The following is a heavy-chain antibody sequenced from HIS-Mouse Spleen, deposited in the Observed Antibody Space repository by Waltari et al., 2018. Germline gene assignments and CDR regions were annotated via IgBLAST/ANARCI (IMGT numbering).Heavy chain of an antibody. V-gene: IGHV3-7*01. CDR1: GFTFSISW. CDR2: IKQDGSEK. J-gene: IGHJ4*02. Sequence: EVQLVESGGGLVQPGGSVRLSCAASGFTFSISWMSWVRQAPGKGLEWVANIKQDGSEKYYVDSVKGRFTISRDNAKNSLYLQMNSLRAEDTAVYYCARHVDFDYWGQGTLVTVSS. CDR3: ARHVDFDY.